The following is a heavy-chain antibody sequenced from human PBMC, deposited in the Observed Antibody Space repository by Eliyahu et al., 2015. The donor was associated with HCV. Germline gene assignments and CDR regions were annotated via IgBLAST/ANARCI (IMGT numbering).Heavy chain of an antibody. V-gene: IGHV3-7*01. Sequence: EVQLVESGGGLVQPGGSLXLSCVGSGFTFSDYWXGWVRQAPGKGLEGVADIKQDVSETYFVDSVKGRFTISRDNAKNSLYLQMNSLRGEDTAVYYCARGTREGYNFFDSWGQGTLVTVS. J-gene: IGHJ4*02. D-gene: IGHD5-24*01. CDR3: ARGTREGYNFFDS. CDR2: IKQDVSET. CDR1: GFTFSDYW.